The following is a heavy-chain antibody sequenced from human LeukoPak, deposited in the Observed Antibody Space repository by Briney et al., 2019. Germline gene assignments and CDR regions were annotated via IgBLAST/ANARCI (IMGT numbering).Heavy chain of an antibody. CDR3: SRTPDFYDASAYYLDY. Sequence: PGGSLKLSCAGSGFIFSGSAIHWVRQASGKGLEWVGRIRSKANSYTTTYDASLKGRFSISRDDSKNTAYLQIYSLKTEDTAVFYCSRTPDFYDASAYYLDYWGQGILVIVSS. V-gene: IGHV3-73*01. CDR1: GFIFSGSA. J-gene: IGHJ4*02. CDR2: IRSKANSYTT. D-gene: IGHD3-22*01.